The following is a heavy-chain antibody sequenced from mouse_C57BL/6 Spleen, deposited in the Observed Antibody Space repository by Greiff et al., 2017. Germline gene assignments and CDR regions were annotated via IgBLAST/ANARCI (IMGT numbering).Heavy chain of an antibody. J-gene: IGHJ2*02. V-gene: IGHV1-64*01. CDR3: AIRNINYLPIDY. D-gene: IGHD5-5*01. CDR1: GYTFTSYW. Sequence: QVQLQQPGAELVKPGASVKLSCKASGYTFTSYWMHWVKQRPGQGLEWIGMIHPNSGSTNYNEKFTSKATLTVDNSSSTAYMQLSSLTSEDSAVYDCAIRNINYLPIDYWGQGTSLTVSS. CDR2: IHPNSGST.